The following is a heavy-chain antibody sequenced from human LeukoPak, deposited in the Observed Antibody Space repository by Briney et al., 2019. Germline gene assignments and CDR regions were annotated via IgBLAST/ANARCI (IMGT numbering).Heavy chain of an antibody. CDR2: IYYSGST. D-gene: IGHD4-23*01. Sequence: SETLSLTCTVSGGSISSYYWSWIRQPPGKGLEWIGYIYYSGSTNYNPSPKSRVTISVDTSKNQFSLKLSSVTAADTAVYYCARDYGGRWFDPWGQGTLVTVLS. J-gene: IGHJ5*02. V-gene: IGHV4-59*01. CDR1: GGSISSYY. CDR3: ARDYGGRWFDP.